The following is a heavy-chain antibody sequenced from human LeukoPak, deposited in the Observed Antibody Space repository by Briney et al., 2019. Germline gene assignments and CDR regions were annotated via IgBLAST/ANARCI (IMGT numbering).Heavy chain of an antibody. J-gene: IGHJ4*02. CDR1: GGSISSSSYY. D-gene: IGHD3-9*01. V-gene: IGHV4-39*07. CDR3: ARDDYDILTGYYVDGGY. Sequence: SETLSLTCTVSGGSISSSSYYWGWIRQPPGKGLEWIGSIYYSGSTYYNPSLKSRVTISVDTSKNQFSLKLSSVTAADTAVYYCARDDYDILTGYYVDGGYWGQGTLVTVSS. CDR2: IYYSGST.